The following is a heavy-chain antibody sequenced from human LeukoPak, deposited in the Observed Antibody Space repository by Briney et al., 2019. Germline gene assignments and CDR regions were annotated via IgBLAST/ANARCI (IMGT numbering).Heavy chain of an antibody. D-gene: IGHD2-15*01. Sequence: GTSLRLSCVASGFSFSSYSIHWVRRVPGKGLEWVALMSVNGINKYYADSVRGRFTVSRDISKNTQFLQMNSLRFEDTAVYFCARERCSGGSCTYDPFDIWGHGTMVTVST. CDR1: GFSFSSYS. V-gene: IGHV3-30-3*01. CDR3: ARERCSGGSCTYDPFDI. J-gene: IGHJ3*02. CDR2: MSVNGINK.